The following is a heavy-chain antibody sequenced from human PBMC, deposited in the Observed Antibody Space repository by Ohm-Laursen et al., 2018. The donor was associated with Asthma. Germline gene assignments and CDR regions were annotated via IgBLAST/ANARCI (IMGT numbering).Heavy chain of an antibody. J-gene: IGHJ4*02. CDR3: AKCHDFWSGYYGDY. Sequence: SSVKVSCKASGGTFSSYAISWVRQAPGQGLEWMGGIIPIFGIANYAQKFQGRVTITADESTSTAYMELSSLRSEDTAVYYCAKCHDFWSGYYGDYWGQGTLVTVSS. D-gene: IGHD3-3*01. V-gene: IGHV1-69*01. CDR2: IIPIFGIA. CDR1: GGTFSSYA.